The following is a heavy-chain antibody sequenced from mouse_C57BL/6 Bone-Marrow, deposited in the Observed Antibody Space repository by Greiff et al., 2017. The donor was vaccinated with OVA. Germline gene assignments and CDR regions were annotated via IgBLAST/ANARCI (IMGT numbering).Heavy chain of an antibody. CDR2: IYPGGGYT. J-gene: IGHJ2*01. V-gene: IGHV1-63*01. CDR1: GYTFTNYW. CDR3: AVDSSGYDY. D-gene: IGHD3-2*02. Sequence: VKLMQSGAELVRPGTSVKMSCKASGYTFTNYWIGWAKQRPGHGLEWIGDIYPGGGYTNYNEKFKGKATLTADKSSSTAYMQFSSLTSEDSAIYYCAVDSSGYDYWGQGTTLTVSS.